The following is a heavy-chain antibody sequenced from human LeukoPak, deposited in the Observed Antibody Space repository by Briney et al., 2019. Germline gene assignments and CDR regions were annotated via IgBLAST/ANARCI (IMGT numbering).Heavy chain of an antibody. D-gene: IGHD3-10*01. V-gene: IGHV4-34*01. J-gene: IGHJ4*02. Sequence: KSSETPSLTCAVYGGSFNGYYWTWIRQPPGKGLEWIGEINHSGDTNYNPSIKSRVTISVDTSKNQFSLKLTSVTAADTAVYYCARDGYGSGWDYWGQGTLVTVSS. CDR2: INHSGDT. CDR3: ARDGYGSGWDY. CDR1: GGSFNGYY.